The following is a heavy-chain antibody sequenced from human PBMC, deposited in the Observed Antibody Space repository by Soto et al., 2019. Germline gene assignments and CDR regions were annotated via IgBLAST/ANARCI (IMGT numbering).Heavy chain of an antibody. D-gene: IGHD3-3*01. J-gene: IGHJ4*02. CDR3: AKDPRAGVYYDFWSGYSYFDY. CDR2: ISGRGGST. V-gene: IGHV3-23*01. Sequence: GGSLRLSCAASGFTFSSYAMSWVRQAPGKGLEWVSAISGRGGSTYYADSVKGRFTISRDNSKNTLYLQMNSLRAEDTAVYYCAKDPRAGVYYDFWSGYSYFDYWGQGTLVTVSS. CDR1: GFTFSSYA.